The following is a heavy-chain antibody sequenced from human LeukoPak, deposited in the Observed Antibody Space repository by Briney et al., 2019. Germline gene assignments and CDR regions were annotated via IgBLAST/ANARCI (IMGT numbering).Heavy chain of an antibody. CDR1: GGSISSYY. CDR2: IYYSGST. Sequence: SETLALTCTVSGGSISSYYWSWIRQPPGKGLEWIGYIYYSGSTNYNPSLKSRVTISVDTSKNQFSLKLSSVTAADTAVYYCATHIVSHSDAFDIWGQGTMVTVSS. CDR3: ATHIVSHSDAFDI. D-gene: IGHD2-15*01. J-gene: IGHJ3*02. V-gene: IGHV4-59*01.